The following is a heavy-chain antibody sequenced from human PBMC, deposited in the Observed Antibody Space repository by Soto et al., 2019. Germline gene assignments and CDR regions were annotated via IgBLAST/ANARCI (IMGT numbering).Heavy chain of an antibody. CDR3: AIVADRRSSGMDV. J-gene: IGHJ6*02. D-gene: IGHD6-6*01. CDR2: IHSSGST. Sequence: SETLSLTCTVSGVSISSFYWSWIWQPAGKGLERIGRIHSSGSTNQNPSLKSRVTMSVDTSNNQFSLKVSSVTAADTAVYYCAIVADRRSSGMDVWGQGTTVTVSS. V-gene: IGHV4-4*07. CDR1: GVSISSFY.